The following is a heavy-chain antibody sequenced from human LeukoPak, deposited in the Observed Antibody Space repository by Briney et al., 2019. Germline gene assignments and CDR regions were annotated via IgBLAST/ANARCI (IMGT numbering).Heavy chain of an antibody. V-gene: IGHV3-74*01. J-gene: IGHJ4*02. CDR1: GFTFSSYW. CDR3: ARVLTDYDFWSGLSD. D-gene: IGHD3-3*01. Sequence: GGSLRLSCAASGFTFSSYWMHWVRQAPGMGLVWVSRINSDGTTTSYADSVRGRFTVSRDNAKNTLYLQMNSLRAEDTAVYYYARVLTDYDFWSGLSDWGQGTLVSVSS. CDR2: INSDGTTT.